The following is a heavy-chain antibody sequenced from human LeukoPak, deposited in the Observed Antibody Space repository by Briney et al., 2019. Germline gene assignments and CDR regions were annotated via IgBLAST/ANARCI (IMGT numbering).Heavy chain of an antibody. J-gene: IGHJ5*02. CDR2: ISGSGANT. CDR3: AKDTAGYSSSWEGWFDP. V-gene: IGHV3-23*01. D-gene: IGHD6-13*01. Sequence: GGSLRLSCAASGFTFSSYALTWVRQAPGKGLEWVSGISGSGANTYYADSVKGRFTISRDNSKNTLYLQMNSLRAEDTAVYYCAKDTAGYSSSWEGWFDPWGQGTLVTVSS. CDR1: GFTFSSYA.